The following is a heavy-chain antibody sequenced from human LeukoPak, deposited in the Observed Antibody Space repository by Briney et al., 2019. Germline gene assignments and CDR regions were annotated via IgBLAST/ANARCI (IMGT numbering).Heavy chain of an antibody. CDR2: INPSGGST. D-gene: IGHD4-17*01. Sequence: ASVKVSCKASGYTFTSYAMNWVRQAPGQGLEWMGIINPSGGSTSNAQKFQGRVTMTRDMSTSTVYMELSSLTSEDMAIYYCAKYGLSPYFDYWGQGTLVTVS. J-gene: IGHJ4*02. CDR1: GYTFTSYA. V-gene: IGHV1-46*01. CDR3: AKYGLSPYFDY.